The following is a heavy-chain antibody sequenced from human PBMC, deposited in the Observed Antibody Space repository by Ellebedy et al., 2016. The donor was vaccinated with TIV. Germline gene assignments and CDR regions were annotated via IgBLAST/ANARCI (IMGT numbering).Heavy chain of an antibody. J-gene: IGHJ6*02. CDR2: IYPGDSDT. CDR1: GYSFTSYW. Sequence: GESLKISCKGSGYSFTSYWIGWVRQMPGKGLEWMGIIYPGDSDTRYSPSFQGQVTISADKSISTAYLQWSSLKASDTAMYYCARHEGPHGDYRYYGMDVWGQGTTVTVSS. D-gene: IGHD4-17*01. V-gene: IGHV5-51*01. CDR3: ARHEGPHGDYRYYGMDV.